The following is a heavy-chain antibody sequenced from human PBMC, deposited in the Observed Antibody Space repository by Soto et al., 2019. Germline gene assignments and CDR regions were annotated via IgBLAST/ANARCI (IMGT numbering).Heavy chain of an antibody. V-gene: IGHV3-49*03. CDR2: IRSKAYGGTT. J-gene: IGHJ4*02. CDR3: KAHSSSYDFDY. D-gene: IGHD6-6*01. CDR1: GFTFGDYA. Sequence: GGSLRLSCTASGFTFGDYAMSWFRQAPGKGLEWVGFIRSKAYGGTTEYAASVKGRFTISRDDSKSIAYLQMNSLKTEDTAVYYCKAHSSSYDFDYWGQGTLVTVSS.